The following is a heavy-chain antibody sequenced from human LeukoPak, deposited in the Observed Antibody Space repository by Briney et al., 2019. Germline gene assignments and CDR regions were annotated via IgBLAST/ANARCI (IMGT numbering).Heavy chain of an antibody. V-gene: IGHV4-38-2*01. CDR3: ARHYYDSSGPAFDI. Sequence: SETLSLTCAVSGYSISSGYYCGCIRQPPGKGLEWIGSIYHSGSTYYNPSPKSQVTISVDTSKNKSSLKLSSVTAADTAVYYCARHYYDSSGPAFDIWGQGTMGTVSS. CDR2: IYHSGST. CDR1: GYSISSGYY. D-gene: IGHD3-22*01. J-gene: IGHJ3*02.